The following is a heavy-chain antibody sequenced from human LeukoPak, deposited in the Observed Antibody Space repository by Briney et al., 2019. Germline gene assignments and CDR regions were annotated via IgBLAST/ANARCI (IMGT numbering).Heavy chain of an antibody. CDR3: ARKISYISVFDY. D-gene: IGHD2-15*01. J-gene: IGHJ4*02. Sequence: KPSETLSLTCTVSGGSISSYYWSWIRQPPGQGLEWIGYISDSGSTNYNPFLKSRITISVDTSGNQLSLKLSSVTAADTAVYYCARKISYISVFDYWGQGTLVTVSS. CDR2: ISDSGST. CDR1: GGSISSYY. V-gene: IGHV4-59*01.